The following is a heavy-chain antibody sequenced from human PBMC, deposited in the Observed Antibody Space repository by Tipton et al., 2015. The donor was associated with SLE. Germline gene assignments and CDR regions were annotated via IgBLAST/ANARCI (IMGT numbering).Heavy chain of an antibody. CDR2: IYYSGST. V-gene: IGHV4-59*11. CDR1: GGSISSHY. D-gene: IGHD3-22*01. CDR3: ARSGSGYYYYYYGMDV. J-gene: IGHJ6*02. Sequence: TLSLTCTVSGGSISSHYWSWIRQPPGKGPEWIGYIYYSGSTNYNPSLKSRVTISVDTSKNQFSLKLSSVTAADTAVYYCARSGSGYYYYYYGMDVWGQGTTVTVSS.